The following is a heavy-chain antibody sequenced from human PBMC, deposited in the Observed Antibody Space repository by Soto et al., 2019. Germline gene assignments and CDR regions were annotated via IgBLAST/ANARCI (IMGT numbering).Heavy chain of an antibody. CDR3: VRASCYSYGWGYFDL. Sequence: QVQLQESGPGLVKPSQTLSLTCTVSGGSISSDGYYWSWIRQHPGKGLEWIGYIYYSGSTYYNPSLTSRVTIAVDTSKNQFSLELSSVTAADTAVDYCVRASCYSYGWGYFDLWGRGTLVSVSS. CDR2: IYYSGST. CDR1: GGSISSDGYY. J-gene: IGHJ2*01. V-gene: IGHV4-31*03. D-gene: IGHD5-18*01.